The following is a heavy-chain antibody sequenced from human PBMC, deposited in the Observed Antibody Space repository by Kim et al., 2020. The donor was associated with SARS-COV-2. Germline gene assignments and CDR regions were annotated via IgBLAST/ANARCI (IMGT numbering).Heavy chain of an antibody. CDR2: ISYEGIKK. V-gene: IGHV3-30*03. CDR1: GFTFTTYG. CDR3: ARGRFCNGGTCYPLLDY. D-gene: IGHD2-15*01. J-gene: IGHJ4*02. Sequence: GGSLRLSCPTSGFTFTTYGMHWVRQAPGEGLEWVAVISYEGIKKDYKESVKGRFTISRDNSKSTLFLEMDRLRPEDTAVYYCARGRFCNGGTCYPLLDYWGQGSLVTVSS.